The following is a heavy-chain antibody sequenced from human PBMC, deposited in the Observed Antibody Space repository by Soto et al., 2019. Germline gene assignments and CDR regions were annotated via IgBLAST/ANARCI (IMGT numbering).Heavy chain of an antibody. Sequence: DVQLVESGGGLVQPGGSLRLSCAASGFTVSNNYMNWVRQAPGKGLEWVSVIYSAGATYYAESVRGRFTISRDTSNNTLYLQMNSLRAEDTAVYYCATELAYGDSREGAFDISGQGTMVTVSS. CDR3: ATELAYGDSREGAFDI. CDR1: GFTVSNNY. J-gene: IGHJ3*02. D-gene: IGHD4-17*01. CDR2: IYSAGAT. V-gene: IGHV3-66*01.